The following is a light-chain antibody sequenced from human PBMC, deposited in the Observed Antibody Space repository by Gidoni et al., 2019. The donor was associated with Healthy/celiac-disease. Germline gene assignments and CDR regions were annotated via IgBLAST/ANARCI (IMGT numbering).Light chain of an antibody. Sequence: IVMTPSPDSLAVSLGERATINCKSSQSVLYNSNNKNYLAWYQQKPGQPPKLLIYWASTRESGVPDRFSGSGSGTDFTLTISSLQAEDVAVYYCQQYYSTPLTFGGGTKXEXK. CDR2: WAS. V-gene: IGKV4-1*01. J-gene: IGKJ4*01. CDR1: QSVLYNSNNKNY. CDR3: QQYYSTPLT.